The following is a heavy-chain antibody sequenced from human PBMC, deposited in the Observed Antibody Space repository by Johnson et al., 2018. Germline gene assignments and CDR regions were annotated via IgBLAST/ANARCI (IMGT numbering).Heavy chain of an antibody. V-gene: IGHV3-30*18. CDR3: AKGSDYNCDFEKCYSFMDV. Sequence: QVQLVESGGGVVQPGRSXRVSCAASGFTFSNSGMHWVRQAAGKGLEWLAFISYDGRNKDYEDSVKGRFTLPRDKTKKTLYLQMNSLRAEDTAVYFCAKGSDYNCDFEKCYSFMDVWGTGTTVIVSS. CDR2: ISYDGRNK. D-gene: IGHD1-1*01. J-gene: IGHJ6*03. CDR1: GFTFSNSG.